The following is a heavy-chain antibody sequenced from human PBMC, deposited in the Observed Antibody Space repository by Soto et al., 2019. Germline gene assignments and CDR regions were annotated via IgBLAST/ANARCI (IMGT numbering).Heavy chain of an antibody. CDR2: IWYDGSNK. CDR1: GFTFSNYG. D-gene: IGHD6-13*01. Sequence: QVQLVESGGGVFQPGRSLRLSCTASGFTFSNYGMHWVRQAPGKGLEWVAVIWYDGSNKYYADSVKGRFTISRDNSKNTLYLQMNTLRAEDTAVYYCARPYSSSWVVFDNWGQGTLFTVSS. J-gene: IGHJ4*02. CDR3: ARPYSSSWVVFDN. V-gene: IGHV3-33*01.